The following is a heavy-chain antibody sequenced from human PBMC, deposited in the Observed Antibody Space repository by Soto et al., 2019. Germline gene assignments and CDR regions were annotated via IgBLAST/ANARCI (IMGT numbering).Heavy chain of an antibody. CDR2: INAGNGNT. CDR1: GYTFTSYA. D-gene: IGHD2-2*01. V-gene: IGHV1-3*01. Sequence: GASVKVSCKASGYTFTSYAMHWVRQATGQRLEWMGWINAGNGNTKYSQKFQGRVTTTRDTSASTAYMELSSLRSEDTAVYYCAREYLLDWFDPWGQGTLVTVSS. CDR3: AREYLLDWFDP. J-gene: IGHJ5*02.